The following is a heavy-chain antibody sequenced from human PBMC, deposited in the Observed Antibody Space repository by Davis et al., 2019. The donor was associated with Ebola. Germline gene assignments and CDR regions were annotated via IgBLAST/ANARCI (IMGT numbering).Heavy chain of an antibody. V-gene: IGHV4-34*01. CDR1: GGSFSGYY. J-gene: IGHJ4*02. D-gene: IGHD3-3*01. CDR3: AKENDFWSGYYTGIPAGNYYFDY. CDR2: INHSGST. Sequence: MPSETLSLTCAVYGGSFSGYYWSWIRQPPGKGLEWIGEINHSGSTNYNPSLKSRVTISVDTSKNQFSLKLSSVTAADTAVYYCAKENDFWSGYYTGIPAGNYYFDYWGQGTLVTVSS.